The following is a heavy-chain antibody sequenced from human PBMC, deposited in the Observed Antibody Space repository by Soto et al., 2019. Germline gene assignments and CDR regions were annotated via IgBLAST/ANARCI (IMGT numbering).Heavy chain of an antibody. Sequence: VQLLESGGAFVQPGGSLRLSCAASGFSINNYAVSWVRQAPGKGLEWVSTFSAGGRAYYADSVRGRFSVARDRSQNTVDLQISVLRPEDSAVYYCAKESMPEHYGDTLFDYWGQGTRVTVYS. CDR2: FSAGGRA. V-gene: IGHV3-23*01. J-gene: IGHJ4*02. CDR1: GFSINNYA. CDR3: AKESMPEHYGDTLFDY. D-gene: IGHD4-17*01.